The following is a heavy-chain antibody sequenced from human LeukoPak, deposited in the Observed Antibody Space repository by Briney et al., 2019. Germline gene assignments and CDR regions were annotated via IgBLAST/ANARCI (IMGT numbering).Heavy chain of an antibody. D-gene: IGHD5-18*01. V-gene: IGHV4-59*01. Sequence: PSETLSLTCTVSGASISGYSWSWVRQPPGKGLEWMGNISYSGSTNYNPSLKSRVTISVDTSKNQFSLRLTSVTAADTAFYYCARGVEDLGYSYDYWGQGTLVTVSS. CDR2: ISYSGST. J-gene: IGHJ4*02. CDR1: GASISGYS. CDR3: ARGVEDLGYSYDY.